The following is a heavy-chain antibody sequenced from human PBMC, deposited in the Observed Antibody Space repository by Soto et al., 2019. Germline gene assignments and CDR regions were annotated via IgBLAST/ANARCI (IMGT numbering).Heavy chain of an antibody. Sequence: SETLSLTCAVFGSSFSGYYWSWIRQPPGKGLEWIGEINHSGSTDYNPSLKSRATISVDTSKNQFSLKLSSVTAADTAVYYCARGVSHYLNYYYMDVWGKGTTVTVSS. V-gene: IGHV4-34*01. CDR1: GSSFSGYY. CDR2: INHSGST. J-gene: IGHJ6*03. D-gene: IGHD4-4*01. CDR3: ARGVSHYLNYYYMDV.